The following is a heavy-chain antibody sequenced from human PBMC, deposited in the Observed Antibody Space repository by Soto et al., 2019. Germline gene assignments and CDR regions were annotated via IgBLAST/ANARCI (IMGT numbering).Heavy chain of an antibody. V-gene: IGHV3-48*01. CDR1: GFNFPTYA. J-gene: IGHJ4*02. CDR2: IHMTHNVI. D-gene: IGHD2-21*02. CDR3: VSDPGGDLDFDY. Sequence: EVQLVESGGELVQPGGSLRLSCAASGFNFPTYAMNWVRQAPGKGLEWLSFIHMTHNVIFYADSVRGRFTISRDNAKDSLYLQMNSLRVEDTAVYYCVSDPGGDLDFDYWGQRTLVTVSS.